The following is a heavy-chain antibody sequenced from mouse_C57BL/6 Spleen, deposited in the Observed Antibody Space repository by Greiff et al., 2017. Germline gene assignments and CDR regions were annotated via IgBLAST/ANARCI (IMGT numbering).Heavy chain of an antibody. CDR1: GYTFTSYW. D-gene: IGHD2-13*01. CDR2: IDPSDSYT. CDR3: ARDYSHYFDY. J-gene: IGHJ2*01. V-gene: IGHV1-69*01. Sequence: QVQLQQPGAELVMPGASVKLSCKASGYTFTSYWMHWVKQRPGQGLEWIGEIDPSDSYTNYNQKFKGKSTLTVDKSSSTAYMQLSSLTSEGSAVYYCARDYSHYFDYWGQGTTLTVSS.